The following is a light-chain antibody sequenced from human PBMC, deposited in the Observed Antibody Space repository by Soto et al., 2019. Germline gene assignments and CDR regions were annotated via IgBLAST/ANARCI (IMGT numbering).Light chain of an antibody. Sequence: EIVMTQFPATLSVSPGERATLSCRASQTISTNLAWYQQKPGQAPRLLIYGASIRATGIPARFSGGGSGTEFTLTITSLQSEDFAVYYCHQYNGWPRTFGQGTKVDIK. J-gene: IGKJ1*01. CDR2: GAS. CDR1: QTISTN. V-gene: IGKV3-15*01. CDR3: HQYNGWPRT.